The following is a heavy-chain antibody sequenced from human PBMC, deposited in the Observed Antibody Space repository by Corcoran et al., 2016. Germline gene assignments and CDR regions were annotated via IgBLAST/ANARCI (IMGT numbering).Heavy chain of an antibody. CDR3: ARGGTGAAPPAALYYGY. CDR1: GGTFSSYA. J-gene: IGHJ4*02. D-gene: IGHD3-16*01. CDR2: IIPIFGTA. V-gene: IGHV1-69*01. Sequence: QVQLVQSGAEVKKPGSSVKVSCKASGGTFSSYAISWVRQAPGQGLEWMGGIIPIFGTANYAQKVQGRVTITADESTSTAYMELSSLRSEDTAVYYCARGGTGAAPPAALYYGYWGQGTLVTVSS.